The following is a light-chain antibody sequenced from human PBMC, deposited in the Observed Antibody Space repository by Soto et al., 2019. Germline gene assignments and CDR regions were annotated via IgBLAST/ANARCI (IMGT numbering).Light chain of an antibody. V-gene: IGKV3-20*01. J-gene: IGKJ2*01. Sequence: EIVLTQSPGTLSLSPGEGATLSCRSSQYIASSYLAWYQQRRGQAPRLLIYGASSRATGIPDRFSGRGSGTDFTLTLSRLEPEDFAVYYCQQYGGSPYTFGLGTKVEIK. CDR2: GAS. CDR1: QYIASSY. CDR3: QQYGGSPYT.